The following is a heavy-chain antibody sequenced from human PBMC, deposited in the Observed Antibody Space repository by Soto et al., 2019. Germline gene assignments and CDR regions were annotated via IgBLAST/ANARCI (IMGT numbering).Heavy chain of an antibody. CDR2: ISQDGRNQ. Sequence: QVQLVESGGGVVQPGSSLRLSCAPSGFSFSDFGMHWVRQAPGKGLEWVAAISQDGRNQYYGDSVKGRFSISRDHSNNRLYLQMNNLKVEDSAIYFCAKETRSRAVTATMVNGMDVWGQGTTVTVSS. CDR3: AKETRSRAVTATMVNGMDV. CDR1: GFSFSDFG. J-gene: IGHJ6*02. D-gene: IGHD2-21*02. V-gene: IGHV3-30*18.